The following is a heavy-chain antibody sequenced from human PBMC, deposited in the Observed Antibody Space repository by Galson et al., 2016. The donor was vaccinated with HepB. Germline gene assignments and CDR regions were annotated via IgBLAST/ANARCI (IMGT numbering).Heavy chain of an antibody. CDR3: ASIVGSFQSYFDH. J-gene: IGHJ4*02. V-gene: IGHV4-59*01. Sequence: LRLSCAASGFTFSNYAMSWVRQAPGKGLEWIGYIHYAGSTNCNPSLKTRITISVDTAKNQFSLKMTSVTAADTAVYFCASIVGSFQSYFDHWGQGNLVTVSS. CDR1: GFTFSNYA. D-gene: IGHD1-26*01. CDR2: IHYAGST.